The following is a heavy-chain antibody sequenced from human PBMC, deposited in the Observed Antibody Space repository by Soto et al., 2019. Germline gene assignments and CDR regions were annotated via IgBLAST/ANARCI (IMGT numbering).Heavy chain of an antibody. V-gene: IGHV3-30*18. CDR3: AKDKGEGELSPILYYYYYGMDV. CDR1: GFTFSSYG. CDR2: ISYDGSNK. D-gene: IGHD3-16*02. Sequence: GGSLRLSCAASGFTFSSYGMHWVRQAPGKGLEWVAVISYDGSNKYYADSVKGRFTISRDNSKNTLYLQMNSLRAEDTAVYYCAKDKGEGELSPILYYYYYGMDVWGQGTTVTVSS. J-gene: IGHJ6*02.